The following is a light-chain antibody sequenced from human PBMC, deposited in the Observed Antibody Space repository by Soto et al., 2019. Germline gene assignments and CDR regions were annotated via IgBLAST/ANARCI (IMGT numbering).Light chain of an antibody. CDR2: GAS. CDR3: QQYVGWT. Sequence: EIGLTQSPGTLSVSPGERATHACRASQSISSNHLAWYQQKPGQAPRLLIYGASSRATGIPDRFSGSGSGTDFTLTISRLEPEDSAIYYCQQYVGWTFGQGTKVEIK. J-gene: IGKJ1*01. CDR1: QSISSNH. V-gene: IGKV3-20*01.